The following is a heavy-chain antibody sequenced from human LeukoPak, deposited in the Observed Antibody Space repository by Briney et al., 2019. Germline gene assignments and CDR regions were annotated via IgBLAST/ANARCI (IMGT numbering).Heavy chain of an antibody. V-gene: IGHV4-59*01. Sequence: SETLSLTCTVSGGSISSYYWSWIRQPPGKGLEWIGYIYYSGSTNYNPSLKSRVTISVDTSKNQFSLKLSSVTAADTAVCYCARATSIAAAGPYYYYGMDVWGQGTTVTVSS. CDR1: GGSISSYY. CDR2: IYYSGST. CDR3: ARATSIAAAGPYYYYGMDV. D-gene: IGHD6-13*01. J-gene: IGHJ6*02.